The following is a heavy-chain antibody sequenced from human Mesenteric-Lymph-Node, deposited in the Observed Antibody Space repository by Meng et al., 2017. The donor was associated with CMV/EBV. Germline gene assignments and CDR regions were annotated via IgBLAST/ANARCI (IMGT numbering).Heavy chain of an antibody. Sequence: ASVKVSCKASGYTFSSYGISWVRQAPGQGLEWMGWISTYKGDTNYAQKFQSRLTLTRNSSINTAYMEVSGLTSDDTAVYYCARGSAYGMDVWGQGTTVTVSS. J-gene: IGHJ6*02. CDR3: ARGSAYGMDV. CDR1: GYTFSSYG. CDR2: ISTYKGDT. V-gene: IGHV1-18*01. D-gene: IGHD3-10*01.